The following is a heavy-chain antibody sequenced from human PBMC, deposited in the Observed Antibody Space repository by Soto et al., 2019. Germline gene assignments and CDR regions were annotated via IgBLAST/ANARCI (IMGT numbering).Heavy chain of an antibody. CDR2: ISSSGSTI. CDR1: GFTFSDYY. J-gene: IGHJ5*02. Sequence: NPGGSLRLSCAASGFTFSDYYMSWIRQAPGKGLEWVSYISSSGSTIYYADSVKGRFTISRDNAKNSLYLQMNSLRAEDTAVYYCARIVGVAAADNDSWWFDPWGQGTLVTVSS. D-gene: IGHD6-13*01. CDR3: ARIVGVAAADNDSWWFDP. V-gene: IGHV3-11*01.